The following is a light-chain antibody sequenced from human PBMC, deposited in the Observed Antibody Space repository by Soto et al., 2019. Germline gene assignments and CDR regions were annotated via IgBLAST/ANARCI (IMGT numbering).Light chain of an antibody. J-gene: IGKJ1*01. CDR3: QQYNNWPPT. CDR2: GAS. Sequence: EIVMTQSPATLSVSPGERATLSCRASQSVNSNLAWYQQKPGQAPRLLIYGASTRATGIPARFSGSGSGTEFTLTISSLQSKDFAVYYCQQYNNWPPTFGQGTKVEIK. V-gene: IGKV3-15*01. CDR1: QSVNSN.